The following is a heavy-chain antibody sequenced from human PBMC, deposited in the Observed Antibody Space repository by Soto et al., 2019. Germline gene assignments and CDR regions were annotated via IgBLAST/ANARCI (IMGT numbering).Heavy chain of an antibody. CDR2: IYWDDDR. CDR3: AHLLNGDGMDV. J-gene: IGHJ6*02. V-gene: IGHV2-5*02. CDR1: GFSLSTRGVG. D-gene: IGHD3-10*01. Sequence: QITLKESGPTLVKPTRTVTLTCTFSGFSLSTRGVGVGWIRQPPGKALEWLALIYWDDDRRYSPSLKSRLTIPKDTAKSQVVLTMTNMDPVDTATYYCAHLLNGDGMDVWGQGTTVTVSS.